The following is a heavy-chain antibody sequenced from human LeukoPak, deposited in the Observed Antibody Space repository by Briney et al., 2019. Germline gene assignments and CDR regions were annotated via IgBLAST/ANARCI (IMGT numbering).Heavy chain of an antibody. Sequence: SETLSLTCTVSGGSISSYYWSWIRQPPGKGLEWIGYIYYSGSTNYNPSLKSRVTISVDTSKNQFSLKLSSVTAADTAVYYCARDNLDYSNFRAFDIWGQGTMVTVSS. CDR3: ARDNLDYSNFRAFDI. J-gene: IGHJ3*02. V-gene: IGHV4-59*01. CDR1: GGSISSYY. D-gene: IGHD3-16*01. CDR2: IYYSGST.